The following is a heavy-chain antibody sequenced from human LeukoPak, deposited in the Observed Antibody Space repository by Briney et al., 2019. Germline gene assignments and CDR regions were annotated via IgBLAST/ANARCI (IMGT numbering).Heavy chain of an antibody. CDR3: AREVRGSYYLFDY. CDR1: GGSISSSSYY. V-gene: IGHV4-39*02. J-gene: IGHJ4*02. Sequence: SETLSLTCTVSGGSISSSSYYWGWISQPPGKGLEWIGSIYYSGSTYYNPSLKSRVTISVDTSKNQFSLKLSSVTAADTAVYYCAREVRGSYYLFDYWGQGTLVTVSS. D-gene: IGHD1-26*01. CDR2: IYYSGST.